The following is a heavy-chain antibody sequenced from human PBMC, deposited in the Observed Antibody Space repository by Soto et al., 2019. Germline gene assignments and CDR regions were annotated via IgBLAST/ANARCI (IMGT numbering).Heavy chain of an antibody. D-gene: IGHD3-3*01. CDR3: AKDMGQDLSPLGYFDY. V-gene: IGHV3-9*01. CDR1: GFTFDDYA. Sequence: LRLSCAASGFTFDDYAMHWVRQAPGKGLEWVSGISWNSGSIGYADSVKGRFTISRDNAKNSLYLQMNSLRSEDTALYYCAKDMGQDLSPLGYFDYWGQGTLVTVSS. CDR2: ISWNSGSI. J-gene: IGHJ4*02.